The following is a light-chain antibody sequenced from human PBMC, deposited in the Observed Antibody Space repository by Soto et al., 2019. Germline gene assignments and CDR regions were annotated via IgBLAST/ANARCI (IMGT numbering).Light chain of an antibody. CDR1: ASDIGGYSF. V-gene: IGLV2-8*01. CDR2: DVN. CDR3: SAHGGTNPYV. J-gene: IGLJ1*01. Sequence: QSALTQPPSASGSPGHSVAISCTGTASDIGGYSFVSWYQQHPGKAPKLLIYDVNKRPSGVPDRFSGSKSGNTASLTVSGLQAEDEAEYYCSAHGGTNPYVFGTGTKVTVL.